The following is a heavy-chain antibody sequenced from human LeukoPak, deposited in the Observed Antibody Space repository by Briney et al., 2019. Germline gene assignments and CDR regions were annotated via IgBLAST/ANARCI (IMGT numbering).Heavy chain of an antibody. V-gene: IGHV4-38-2*01. CDR1: GYSISSGYY. J-gene: IGHJ4*02. CDR3: ANRSSYFDY. CDR2: FYHSRSS. Sequence: SETLSLTCAVYGYSISSGYYGGWIRQPPGKGLEWIGSFYHSRSSSYNPSRRGRVTISVDTSKNQFSLKLSSVPAADTAVYYCANRSSYFDYWGQGTLVTVSS.